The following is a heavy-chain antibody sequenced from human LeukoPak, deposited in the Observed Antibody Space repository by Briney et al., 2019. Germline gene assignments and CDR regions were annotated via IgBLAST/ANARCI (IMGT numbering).Heavy chain of an antibody. CDR2: INHSGST. Sequence: SETLSLTCAVYGGSFSGYYWSWIRQPPGKGLEWIGEINHSGSTNYNPSLKSRVTISVDTSKNQFSLKLSSVTAADTAVYYCARGPGSYGEVDYWGQGTLVTVSS. V-gene: IGHV4-34*01. J-gene: IGHJ4*02. CDR3: ARGPGSYGEVDY. CDR1: GGSFSGYY. D-gene: IGHD1-26*01.